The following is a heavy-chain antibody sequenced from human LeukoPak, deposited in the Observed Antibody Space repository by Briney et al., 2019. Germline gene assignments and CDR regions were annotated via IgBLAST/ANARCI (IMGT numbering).Heavy chain of an antibody. Sequence: SQTLCFTCAVSGGSISRGGYSWSWIRQPPGKGLEWIGYIYHSGSTYYNPSLKSRVTISVDRSKNQFSLKLSSVTAADTAVYYCARVGSLGVRGVIMVAAFVYWGQGTLVTVSS. CDR2: IYHSGST. V-gene: IGHV4-30-2*01. CDR3: ARVGSLGVRGVIMVAAFVY. CDR1: GGSISRGGYS. J-gene: IGHJ4*02. D-gene: IGHD3-10*01.